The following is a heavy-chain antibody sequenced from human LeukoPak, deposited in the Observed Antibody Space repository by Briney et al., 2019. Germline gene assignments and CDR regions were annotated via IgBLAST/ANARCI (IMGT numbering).Heavy chain of an antibody. D-gene: IGHD3-22*01. CDR1: GGTFSSYA. CDR2: IIPIFGTA. CDR3: ASHYYDSSGYGDLDY. Sequence: GSSVKGSCKASGGTFSSYAISWVRQAPGQGLEWMGRIIPIFGTANYAQKFQGRVTITTDESTSTAYMELSSLRSEDTAVYYCASHYYDSSGYGDLDYWGQGTLVTVSS. V-gene: IGHV1-69*05. J-gene: IGHJ4*02.